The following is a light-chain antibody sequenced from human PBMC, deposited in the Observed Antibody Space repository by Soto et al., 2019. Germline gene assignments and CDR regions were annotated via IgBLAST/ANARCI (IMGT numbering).Light chain of an antibody. CDR3: SSYADSSTVV. CDR2: NVD. CDR1: SSDVGGHNY. J-gene: IGLJ2*01. V-gene: IGLV2-14*03. Sequence: QSALTQVASVSASPGQSITISCTGTSSDVGGHNYVSWYQHHPGKAPKLMIYNVDYRPSGVSNRFSGSKSGNTASLTISGLQADDEAYYYCSSYADSSTVVFGGGTKLTVL.